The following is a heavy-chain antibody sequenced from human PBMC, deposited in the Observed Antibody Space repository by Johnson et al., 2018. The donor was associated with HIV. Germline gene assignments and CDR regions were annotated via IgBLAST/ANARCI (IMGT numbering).Heavy chain of an antibody. V-gene: IGHV3-30*02. J-gene: IGHJ3*02. CDR2: TQSDGSNK. CDR3: EKDRRVVGAYDAVDI. Sequence: QVQLVESGGGVVQPGGSLRLSCAASGFSFSSYGIHWVGQAPGKGLEWVAFTQSDGSNKYYADSRKGRLPISRDNSKKTLYLEMNSRRAEEPAGDHWEKDRRVVGAYDAVDIWGQGTMVTVSS. CDR1: GFSFSSYG. D-gene: IGHD1-26*01.